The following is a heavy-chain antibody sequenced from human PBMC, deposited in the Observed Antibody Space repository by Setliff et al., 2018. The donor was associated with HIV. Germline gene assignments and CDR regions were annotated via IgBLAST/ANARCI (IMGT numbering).Heavy chain of an antibody. CDR1: GFIFSSYA. V-gene: IGHV3-23*01. D-gene: IGHD6-19*01. CDR3: AKDPTTGAVAVYYFDY. CDR2: LSGSGGST. J-gene: IGHJ4*02. Sequence: GGSLRLSCAASGFIFSSYAMSWVRQAPGKGLEWVSTLSGSGGSTYYADSVKGRFTISRDNSKNTLYLQMNSLRAEDTAVYYCAKDPTTGAVAVYYFDYWGQGTLVTVSS.